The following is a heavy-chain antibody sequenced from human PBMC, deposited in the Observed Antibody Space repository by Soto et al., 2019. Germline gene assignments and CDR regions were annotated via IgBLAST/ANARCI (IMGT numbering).Heavy chain of an antibody. V-gene: IGHV1-46*01. Sequence: QVQLVQSGADVKKPGASVEVSCKASGYTFTSYYMHWVRQAPGQGLEWMGIINPSGGSTTYSQKFEDRVTMTRDTSTRTVYMELSSLRSEDTAVYYCARGPRMQWPANIDYWGQGTLVTVSS. CDR1: GYTFTSYY. D-gene: IGHD6-19*01. CDR3: ARGPRMQWPANIDY. CDR2: INPSGGST. J-gene: IGHJ4*02.